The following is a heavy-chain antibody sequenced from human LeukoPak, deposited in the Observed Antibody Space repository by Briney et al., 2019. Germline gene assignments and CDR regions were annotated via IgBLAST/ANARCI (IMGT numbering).Heavy chain of an antibody. CDR3: ARDRGYCSSTSCYTTFDY. D-gene: IGHD2-2*02. V-gene: IGHV1-2*02. CDR1: GYTFTGYY. J-gene: IGHJ4*02. CDR2: INPNSGGT. Sequence: ASVKVSCTASGYTFTGYYMHWVRQAPGQGLEWMGWINPNSGGTNYAQKFQGRVTMTRDTSISTAYMELSRLKSDDTAVYYCARDRGYCSSTSCYTTFDYWGQGTLVTVSS.